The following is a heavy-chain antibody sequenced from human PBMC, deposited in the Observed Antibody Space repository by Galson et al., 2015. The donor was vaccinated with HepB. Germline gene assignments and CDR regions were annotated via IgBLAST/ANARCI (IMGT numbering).Heavy chain of an antibody. Sequence: SVKVSCKASGYTFTSYYMHWVRQAPGQGLEWMGIINPSGGSTSYAQKFQGRVTMTRDTSTSTVYMELSSLRSEDTAVYYCARAAGCSSTSCPRGVFYYYYYGMDVWGQGTTVTVSS. J-gene: IGHJ6*02. CDR3: ARAAGCSSTSCPRGVFYYYYYGMDV. D-gene: IGHD2-2*01. CDR2: INPSGGST. CDR1: GYTFTSYY. V-gene: IGHV1-46*01.